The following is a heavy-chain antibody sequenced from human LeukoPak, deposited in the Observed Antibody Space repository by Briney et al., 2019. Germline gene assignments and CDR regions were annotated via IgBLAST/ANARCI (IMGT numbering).Heavy chain of an antibody. D-gene: IGHD2-15*01. CDR1: GFTFITYG. Sequence: GGSLRLSCAASGFTFITYGMHWFRQAPEKGLEWVSVISDSGGDTSYADSGKGRFTVSRDNSKNTLYLQMNSLRAEDTAVYYCARGGSLDYWGQGTLVTVSS. V-gene: IGHV3-23*01. J-gene: IGHJ4*02. CDR2: ISDSGGDT. CDR3: ARGGSLDY.